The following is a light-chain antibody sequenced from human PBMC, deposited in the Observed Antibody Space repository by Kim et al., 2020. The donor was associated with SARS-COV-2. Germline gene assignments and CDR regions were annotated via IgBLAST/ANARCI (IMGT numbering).Light chain of an antibody. CDR1: NIGSKS. V-gene: IGLV3-21*04. J-gene: IGLJ1*01. CDR2: FDS. CDR3: QVWDTSSDHHYV. Sequence: SYELTQLPSLSVAPGKTARITCVGNNIGSKSVHWYRQKTGQAPVVVMCFDSDRPSGIPERFSGSNSGNTATLTISGVEAGDEADYYCQVWDTSSDHHYVFGTGTKVTVL.